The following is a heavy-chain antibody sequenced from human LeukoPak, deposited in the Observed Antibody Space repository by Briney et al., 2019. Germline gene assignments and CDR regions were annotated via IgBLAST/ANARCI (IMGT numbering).Heavy chain of an antibody. CDR2: INHSGST. D-gene: IGHD3-22*01. CDR1: SGSISSSSYY. J-gene: IGHJ4*02. Sequence: PSETLSLTCTVSSGSISSSSYYWGWIRQPPGKGLEWIGEINHSGSTNYNPSLKSRVTISVDTSKNQFSLKLSSVTAADTAVYYCARGWGNYYDSSGPLGYWGQGTLVTVSS. CDR3: ARGWGNYYDSSGPLGY. V-gene: IGHV4-39*07.